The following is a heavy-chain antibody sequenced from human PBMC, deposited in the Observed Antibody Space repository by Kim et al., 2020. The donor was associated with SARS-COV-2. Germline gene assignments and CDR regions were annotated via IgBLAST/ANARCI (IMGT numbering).Heavy chain of an antibody. Sequence: GGSLRLSCAASGFTFSSYEMNWVRQAPGKGLEWVSYISSSGSTIYYADSVKGRFTISRDNAKNSLYLQMNSLRAEDTAVYYCARDLSPWPPSSWPYDYYYYYGMDVWGQGTTVTVSS. V-gene: IGHV3-48*03. D-gene: IGHD6-13*01. J-gene: IGHJ6*02. CDR2: ISSSGSTI. CDR3: ARDLSPWPPSSWPYDYYYYYGMDV. CDR1: GFTFSSYE.